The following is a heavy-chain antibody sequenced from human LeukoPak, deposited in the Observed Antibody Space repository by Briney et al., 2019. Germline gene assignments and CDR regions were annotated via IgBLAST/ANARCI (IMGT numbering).Heavy chain of an antibody. CDR1: GYTFTGYY. V-gene: IGHV1-2*02. CDR3: ARDGLLWFGELLYWFDP. CDR2: INPNSGGT. Sequence: ASVKVSCKASGYTFTGYYMHWVRQAPGQGLEWMGWINPNSGGTNYAQKFQGRVTMTRDTSISTAYMELNRLRSDDTAVYYCARDGLLWFGELLYWFDPWGQETLVTVSS. D-gene: IGHD3-10*01. J-gene: IGHJ5*02.